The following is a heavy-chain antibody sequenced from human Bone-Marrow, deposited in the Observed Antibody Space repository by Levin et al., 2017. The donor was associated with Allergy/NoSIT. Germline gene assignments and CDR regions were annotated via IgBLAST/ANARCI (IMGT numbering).Heavy chain of an antibody. D-gene: IGHD4-17*01. Sequence: PAASVKVSCKSSGGTFSSHPVNWVRQAPGQGLEWMGGIIPVFGTAKYAQAFQGRVTITADESTTTAYMELSSLRSEDTAVYYCARESQDYGRYFDSWGQGTLVSVSS. J-gene: IGHJ4*02. CDR3: ARESQDYGRYFDS. CDR1: GGTFSSHP. CDR2: IIPVFGTA. V-gene: IGHV1-69*13.